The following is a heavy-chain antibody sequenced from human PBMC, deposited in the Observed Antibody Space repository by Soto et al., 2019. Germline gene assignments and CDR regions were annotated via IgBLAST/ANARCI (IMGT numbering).Heavy chain of an antibody. Sequence: QVPLVQSGAEVKKPGSSVKVSCKTSGGTFSTYSIVWVRQAPGEGLEWMGGIIPIFGTANYAQKFQDRVTITADKSTNTAFMELSSLKSEDTAMYYCASSSGNNYGVGTNYYFDYWGQGTLFTVSS. CDR3: ASSSGNNYGVGTNYYFDY. J-gene: IGHJ4*02. D-gene: IGHD1-26*01. CDR2: IIPIFGTA. V-gene: IGHV1-69*06. CDR1: GGTFSTYS.